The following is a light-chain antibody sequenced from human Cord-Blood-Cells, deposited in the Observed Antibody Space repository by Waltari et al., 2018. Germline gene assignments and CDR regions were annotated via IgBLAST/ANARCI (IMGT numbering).Light chain of an antibody. Sequence: QSALTQPPSVSGSPGQSLTTSCTGPSSDVGSYNLVPWYQQHPGKATKLMIYEGSKRPSGVSNRFSGSKSGNTASLTISGLQAEDEADYYCCSYAGSSTWVFGGGTKLTVL. V-gene: IGLV2-23*01. J-gene: IGLJ3*02. CDR2: EGS. CDR1: SSDVGSYNL. CDR3: CSYAGSSTWV.